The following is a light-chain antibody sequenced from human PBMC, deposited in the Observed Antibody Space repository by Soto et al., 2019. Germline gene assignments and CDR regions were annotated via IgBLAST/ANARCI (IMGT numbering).Light chain of an antibody. V-gene: IGKV3-20*01. J-gene: IGKJ5*01. Sequence: EIVLTQSPGTLSLSPGERATLSCRASQSVSSSYLAWYQQKPGQAPRLLIYGASSRATGIPDRFSGSGSGTDFTLTISRLEPEDFAVYYCPKYGSSPLITFGQGTRLEIK. CDR2: GAS. CDR3: PKYGSSPLIT. CDR1: QSVSSSY.